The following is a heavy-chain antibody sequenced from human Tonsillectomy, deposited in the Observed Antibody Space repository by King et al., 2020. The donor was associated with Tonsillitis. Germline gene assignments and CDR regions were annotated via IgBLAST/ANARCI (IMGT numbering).Heavy chain of an antibody. CDR2: IYYSGST. J-gene: IGHJ3*02. CDR3: AGTQQHPRYDAFDI. CDR1: GGSISSSSYY. V-gene: IGHV4-39*01. D-gene: IGHD5-18*01. Sequence: LQLQESGPGLVKPSETLSLTCTVSGGSISSSSYYWGWIRQPPGKGLEWIGCIYYSGSTYYNPSLKSRVTISVDTSKNQFSLKLSSVTAADTAVYYCAGTQQHPRYDAFDIWGQGTMVTVSS.